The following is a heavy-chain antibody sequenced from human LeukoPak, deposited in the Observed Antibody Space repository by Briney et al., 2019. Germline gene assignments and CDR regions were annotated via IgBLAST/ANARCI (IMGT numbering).Heavy chain of an antibody. J-gene: IGHJ3*02. D-gene: IGHD3-9*01. CDR3: ARAGVDILRYFDWLSRDAFDI. CDR1: GGSFSGYY. Sequence: SETLSLTCAVYGGSFSGYYWSWIRQPPGKGLEWIGEINHSGSTNYNPSLKSRVTISVDTSKNQFPLKLSSVTAADTAVYYCARAGVDILRYFDWLSRDAFDIWGQGTMVTVSS. CDR2: INHSGST. V-gene: IGHV4-34*01.